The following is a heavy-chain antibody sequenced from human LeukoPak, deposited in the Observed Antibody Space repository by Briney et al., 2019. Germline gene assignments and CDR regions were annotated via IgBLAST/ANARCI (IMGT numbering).Heavy chain of an antibody. CDR3: ARDLTIIAAAPADY. J-gene: IGHJ4*02. CDR1: GFTLSSYS. D-gene: IGHD6-13*01. CDR2: ISSGGGTI. Sequence: GGSLRLSCVASGFTLSSYSMNWVRQAPGKGLEWVSYISSGGGTIYYADSVKGRFTISRDSAKNSLYLQMNSLRAEDTAVYYCARDLTIIAAAPADYWGQGTLVTVSS. V-gene: IGHV3-48*01.